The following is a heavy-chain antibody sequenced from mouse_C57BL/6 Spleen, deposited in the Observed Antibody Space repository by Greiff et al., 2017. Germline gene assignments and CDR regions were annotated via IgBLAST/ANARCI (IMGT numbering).Heavy chain of an antibody. CDR1: GFTFSSYG. CDR3: ARLGFAY. V-gene: IGHV5-6*01. CDR2: ISSGGSYT. Sequence: EVHLVESGGDLVKPGGSLKLSCAASGFTFSSYGMSWVRQTPDKRLEWVATISSGGSYTYYTDSVKGRFTISRDNAKNTLYLQMSSLNSEDTAMYYCARLGFAYWGQGTLVTVSA. J-gene: IGHJ3*01.